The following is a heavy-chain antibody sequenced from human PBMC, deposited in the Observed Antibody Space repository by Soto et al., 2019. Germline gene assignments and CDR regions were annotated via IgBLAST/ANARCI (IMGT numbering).Heavy chain of an antibody. Sequence: SETLSLTCTVSGGSISSYYWSWIRQPPGKGLEWIGYIYYSGSTNYNPSLKSRVTISVDTSKNQFSLKLSSVTAADTAVYYCARRTLRDYDILTGYYSPSNDHNAFDIWGQGTMVTVSS. CDR3: ARRTLRDYDILTGYYSPSNDHNAFDI. J-gene: IGHJ3*02. CDR1: GGSISSYY. V-gene: IGHV4-59*08. D-gene: IGHD3-9*01. CDR2: IYYSGST.